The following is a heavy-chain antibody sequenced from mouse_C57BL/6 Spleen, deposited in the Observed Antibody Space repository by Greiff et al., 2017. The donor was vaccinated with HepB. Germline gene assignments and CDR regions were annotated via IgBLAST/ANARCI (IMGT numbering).Heavy chain of an antibody. J-gene: IGHJ2*01. CDR1: GYTFTDYE. CDR2: IDPETGGT. Sequence: QAHLQRSGAGLVRPGASVTRSCKASGYTFTDYEMHWGKQPPVHGLEWIGAIDPETGGTAYNQKFKGKAILTADKSSSTAYMELRSLTSEDSAVYYCTRSLYYGSSPDYWGQGTTLTVSS. CDR3: TRSLYYGSSPDY. D-gene: IGHD1-1*01. V-gene: IGHV1-15*01.